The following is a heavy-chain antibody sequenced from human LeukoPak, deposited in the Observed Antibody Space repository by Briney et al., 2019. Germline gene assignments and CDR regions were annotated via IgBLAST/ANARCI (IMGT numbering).Heavy chain of an antibody. D-gene: IGHD3-10*01. CDR1: GFTFSNYA. CDR2: IKSKTDGGTT. CDR3: TTFQRPLWFGELSVIY. V-gene: IGHV3-15*01. Sequence: GGSLTLSCAASGFTFSNYAMGWVRQAPGKGLEWVGRIKSKTDGGTTDYAAPVKGRFTISRDDSKNTLYLQMNSLKTEDTAVYYCTTFQRPLWFGELSVIYWGQGTLVTVSS. J-gene: IGHJ4*02.